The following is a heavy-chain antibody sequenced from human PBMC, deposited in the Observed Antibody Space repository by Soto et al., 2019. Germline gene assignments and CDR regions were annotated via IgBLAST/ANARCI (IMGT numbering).Heavy chain of an antibody. J-gene: IGHJ4*02. D-gene: IGHD6-19*01. Sequence: SETLSLTCTVSGGSISSSSYYWGWIRQPPGKGLEWIGSIYYSGSTYYNPSLKSRVTISVDTSKNQFSLKLSSVTAADTAVYYCAKATSSGWYPFRPHCFDYWGQGTLVTVSS. V-gene: IGHV4-39*01. CDR1: GGSISSSSYY. CDR3: AKATSSGWYPFRPHCFDY. CDR2: IYYSGST.